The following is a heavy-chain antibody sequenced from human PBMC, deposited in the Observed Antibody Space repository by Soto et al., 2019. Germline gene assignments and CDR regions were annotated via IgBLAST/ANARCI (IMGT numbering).Heavy chain of an antibody. J-gene: IGHJ4*02. CDR2: IYYSGST. Sequence: QVQLQESGPGLVKASQTLSLTCSVSGGSTTSGDYYWSWVRQPPGKGLEWIGYIYYSGSTYYHPSLKSRIAISLDTSKNQFSLKLTFVTAADTAVYYFAGLDEPRSRFDFWGQGTLVTVSS. V-gene: IGHV4-30-4*01. D-gene: IGHD3-9*01. CDR3: AGLDEPRSRFDF. CDR1: GGSTTSGDYY.